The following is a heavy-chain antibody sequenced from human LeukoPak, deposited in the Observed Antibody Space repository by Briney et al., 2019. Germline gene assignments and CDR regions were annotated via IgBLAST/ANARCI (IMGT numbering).Heavy chain of an antibody. CDR3: AREDGFGGYSYENDAFDI. V-gene: IGHV1-18*01. CDR1: GYTFTSYG. Sequence: ASVKVSCKASGYTFTSYGISWVRQAPGQGLEWMGWISAYSNYTDYAQKLQGRVTMTTDTSTRTAYMELSSLRSEDTAVYYCAREDGFGGYSYENDAFDIWGQGTMVTVSS. D-gene: IGHD5-18*01. CDR2: ISAYSNYT. J-gene: IGHJ3*02.